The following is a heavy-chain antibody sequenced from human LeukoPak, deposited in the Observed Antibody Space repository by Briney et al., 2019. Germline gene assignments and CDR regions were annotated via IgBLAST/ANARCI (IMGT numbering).Heavy chain of an antibody. CDR2: INHSGST. Sequence: SETLSLTCAVYGGSFSGYYWSWIRQPPGKGLEWIGEINHSGSTNYNPSLKSRVTISEDTSKNQFSLKLSSVTAADTAVYYCARVPRGYYFDYWGQGTLVTVSS. CDR1: GGSFSGYY. J-gene: IGHJ4*02. CDR3: ARVPRGYYFDY. D-gene: IGHD1-26*01. V-gene: IGHV4-34*01.